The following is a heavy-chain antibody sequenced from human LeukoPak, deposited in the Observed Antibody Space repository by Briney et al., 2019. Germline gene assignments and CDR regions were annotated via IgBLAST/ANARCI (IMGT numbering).Heavy chain of an antibody. D-gene: IGHD5-18*01. CDR2: IYYSGST. V-gene: IGHV4-59*08. CDR1: GGSISSYY. Sequence: SETLSLTCTVSGGSISSYYWSWIRQPPGKGLEWIGYIYYSGSTNYNPSLKSRVTISVETSKNQFSLKLSSVTAADTAVYYCARHGSVDTAIPSLDYYGMDVWGQGTTVTVSS. J-gene: IGHJ6*02. CDR3: ARHGSVDTAIPSLDYYGMDV.